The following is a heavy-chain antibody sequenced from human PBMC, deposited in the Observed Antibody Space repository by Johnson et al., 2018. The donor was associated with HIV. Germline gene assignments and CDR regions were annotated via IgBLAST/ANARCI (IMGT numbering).Heavy chain of an antibody. Sequence: QVQLVESGGGVVQPGRSLRLSCAASGFTFSSYAMHWVRQAPGKGLEWVAVLSYDGSNKYYADSVKGRFTIYRDNFKNTLYLQMNSLRAEDTAVYYCARDSIRSPYDSSGYYDDAFDIWGQGTMVTVSS. CDR2: LSYDGSNK. J-gene: IGHJ3*02. D-gene: IGHD3-22*01. CDR3: ARDSIRSPYDSSGYYDDAFDI. V-gene: IGHV3-30-3*01. CDR1: GFTFSSYA.